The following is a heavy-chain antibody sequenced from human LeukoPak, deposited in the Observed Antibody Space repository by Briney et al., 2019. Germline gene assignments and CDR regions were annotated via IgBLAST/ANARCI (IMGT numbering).Heavy chain of an antibody. CDR1: GFTFSANA. D-gene: IGHD3-10*02. CDR2: IYDGGSNT. J-gene: IGHJ4*02. CDR3: AKMLASPAYYFDY. V-gene: IGHV3-23*01. Sequence: PGGSLRLSCGASGFTFSANALSWVRQAPGKGLEWVSTIYDGGSNTNYADSVKGRFTISRDNSKNTLYLQMNSLRAEDTAVYYCAKMLASPAYYFDYWGQGTLVTVSS.